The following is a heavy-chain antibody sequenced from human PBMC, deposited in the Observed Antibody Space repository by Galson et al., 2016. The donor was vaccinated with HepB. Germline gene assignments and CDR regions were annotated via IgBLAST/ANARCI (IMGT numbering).Heavy chain of an antibody. J-gene: IGHJ4*02. CDR1: GFTVRTNY. D-gene: IGHD3-22*01. Sequence: SLRLSCAASGFTVRTNYMTWVRQAPGKGLEWVSVIYSGGSTYYANSVKGRYTISRDNSKNNLYLQMNSLRVEDTAMYYCARVANYYDSSGYFDYWGQGTLVTVSS. CDR3: ARVANYYDSSGYFDY. V-gene: IGHV3-53*01. CDR2: IYSGGST.